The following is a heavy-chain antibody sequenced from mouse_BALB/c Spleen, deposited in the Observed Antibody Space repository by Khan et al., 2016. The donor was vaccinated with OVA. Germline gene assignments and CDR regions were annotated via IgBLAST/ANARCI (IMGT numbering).Heavy chain of an antibody. J-gene: IGHJ4*01. V-gene: IGHV6-6*02. D-gene: IGHD2-2*01. CDR1: GFTFSNYW. CDR2: ISFKSNNNYT. CDR3: MKGLTCAMDY. Sequence: EVELVESGGGLVQPGGSMKLSCAASGFTFSNYWMNWVRQSPDKGLEWVAEISFKSNNNYTHYAVSVQGRFTISIDDSKSSVYLQMNNLRAEDTGIYYCMKGLTCAMDYWGQGTSVTVSS.